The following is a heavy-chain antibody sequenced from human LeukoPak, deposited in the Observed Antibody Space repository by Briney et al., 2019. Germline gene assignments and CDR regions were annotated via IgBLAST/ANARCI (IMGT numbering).Heavy chain of an antibody. CDR2: INHSGST. CDR3: ARSGSSGYSYYFDY. Sequence: LGTLSLTRAVYGGGFRGYYLGWVRPPPGEGPGWVGEINHSGSTNYNPSLKSRVTISVDTSKNQFSLKLSSVTAADTAVYYCARSGSSGYSYYFDYWGQGTLVTVSS. V-gene: IGHV4-34*01. CDR1: GGGFRGYY. D-gene: IGHD3-22*01. J-gene: IGHJ4*02.